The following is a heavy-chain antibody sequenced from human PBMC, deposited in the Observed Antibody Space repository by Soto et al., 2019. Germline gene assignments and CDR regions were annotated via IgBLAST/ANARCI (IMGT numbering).Heavy chain of an antibody. J-gene: IGHJ4*02. CDR2: ISYDGSNK. D-gene: IGHD3-16*01. V-gene: IGHV3-30-3*01. CDR1: GFIFSSYA. CDR3: ARDRGSY. Sequence: QVQLVESGGGVVQPGRSLRLSCAASGFIFSSYAMHWVRQAPGKGLEWVAVISYDGSNKYYADSVKGRFTISRDNSKNTLYLQMNSLSAEDTALYYCARDRGSYWGQGTLVIVSS.